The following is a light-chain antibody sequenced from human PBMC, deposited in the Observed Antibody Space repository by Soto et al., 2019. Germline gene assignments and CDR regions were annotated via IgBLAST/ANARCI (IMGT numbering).Light chain of an antibody. Sequence: AIRMTQSPSSLSASTGDRVTITCRASQGISSYLALYQQKPGKAPKLLIYDASSLESGVPSRFSGSGSGTEFTLTISSLQPDDFATYYCQQYNSYWTFGQGTKVDI. CDR3: QQYNSYWT. CDR2: DAS. J-gene: IGKJ1*01. CDR1: QGISSY. V-gene: IGKV1-8*01.